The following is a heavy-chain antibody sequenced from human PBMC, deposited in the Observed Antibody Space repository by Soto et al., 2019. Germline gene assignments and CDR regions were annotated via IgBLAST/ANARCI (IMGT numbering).Heavy chain of an antibody. J-gene: IGHJ4*02. CDR1: GFRFTNYG. CDR3: ARKGTGHPFDY. V-gene: IGHV1-18*01. D-gene: IGHD1-1*01. CDR2: ISANNDET. Sequence: ASVKVSCKTSGFRFTNYGFSGVRQAPGQGLEWMGWISANNDETHYAQKFQGRVAMTTDTGTGTAYMELRSLRSDDTAMYYCARKGTGHPFDYLGQGTLVTVSS.